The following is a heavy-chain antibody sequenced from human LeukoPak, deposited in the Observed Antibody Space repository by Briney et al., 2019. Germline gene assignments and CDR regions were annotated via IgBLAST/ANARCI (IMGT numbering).Heavy chain of an antibody. V-gene: IGHV5-51*01. CDR2: IYGGDSET. J-gene: IGHJ5*02. CDR3: ALGSLTCCGSNWLDP. Sequence: GESLKISCKGAGYNFANYWIGWVRQMPGKGLEWMGVIYGGDSETRYSPPFKGQLTISADKSISTAYLQWSSLKASDTAMYYCALGSLTCCGSNWLDPWGQGTLVTVSS. D-gene: IGHD2-2*01. CDR1: GYNFANYW.